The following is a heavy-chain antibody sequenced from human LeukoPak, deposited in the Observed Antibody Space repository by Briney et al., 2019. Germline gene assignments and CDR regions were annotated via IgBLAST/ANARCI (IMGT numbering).Heavy chain of an antibody. D-gene: IGHD6-19*01. CDR2: IYHSGST. J-gene: IGHJ4*02. CDR3: AREVSSGWYPEFDY. V-gene: IGHV4-38-2*02. Sequence: SETLSLTCTVSGYSISSGYYWGWIRQPPGKGLEWIGSIYHSGSTYYNPSLKSRVTISVDTSKNQFSLKLSSVTAADTAVYYCAREVSSGWYPEFDYWGQGTLVTVSS. CDR1: GYSISSGYY.